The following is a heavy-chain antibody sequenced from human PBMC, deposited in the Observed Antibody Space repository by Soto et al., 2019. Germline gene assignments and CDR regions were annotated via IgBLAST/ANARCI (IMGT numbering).Heavy chain of an antibody. J-gene: IGHJ6*02. V-gene: IGHV5-10-1*01. Sequence: GESLKISCKGSGYSFSSCWIGWVRQMSGEGLEWMGRIDPSDSYTNYSPSFQGHVTISADKSISTAYLQWSSLKASDTAMYYCARLAYCSSTSCKFLLWGYYYGMDVWGQGTTVTVSS. CDR1: GYSFSSCW. CDR3: ARLAYCSSTSCKFLLWGYYYGMDV. CDR2: IDPSDSYT. D-gene: IGHD2-2*01.